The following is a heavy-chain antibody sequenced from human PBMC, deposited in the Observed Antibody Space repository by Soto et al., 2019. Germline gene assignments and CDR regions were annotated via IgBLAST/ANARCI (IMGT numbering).Heavy chain of an antibody. CDR3: ASSTGYNYGYFQH. CDR2: IIPIFGTA. J-gene: IGHJ1*01. V-gene: IGHV1-69*13. Sequence: SVKVSCKASGGTFSSYAISWVRQAPGQGLEWMGGIIPIFGTANYAQKFQGRVTITADESTSTAYMELSSLRSEDTAVYYCASSTGYNYGYFQHWGQGTLVTVSS. D-gene: IGHD5-12*01. CDR1: GGTFSSYA.